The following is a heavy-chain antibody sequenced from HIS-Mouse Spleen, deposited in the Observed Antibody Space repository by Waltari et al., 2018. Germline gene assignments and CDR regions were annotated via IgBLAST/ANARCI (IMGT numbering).Heavy chain of an antibody. CDR1: GGSISSSSYL. Sequence: QLQLQESGPGLVKPSETLSLTCTFSGGSISSSSYLWGWIRQPPGKGLEWIGSIYYSGSTYYNPSLKSRVTISVDTSKNQFSLKLSSVTAADTAVYYCARHNLNYWYFDLWGRGTLVTVSS. V-gene: IGHV4-39*01. CDR2: IYYSGST. CDR3: ARHNLNYWYFDL. J-gene: IGHJ2*01.